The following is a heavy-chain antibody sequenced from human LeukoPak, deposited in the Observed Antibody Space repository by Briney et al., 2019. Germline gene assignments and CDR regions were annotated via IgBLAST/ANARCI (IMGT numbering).Heavy chain of an antibody. CDR2: VSFYNGNS. CDR3: AKMGLRLSSRWFDP. D-gene: IGHD2-8*01. Sequence: ASVKVSCTASGHTSTTYGISWLRLAPGHGLELMGWVSFYNGNSKYAQKFQGRVSMTTDTSTSTAYMELRSLRFDDTATYYCAKMGLRLSSRWFDPWGQGTLVTVSS. J-gene: IGHJ5*02. CDR1: GHTSTTYG. V-gene: IGHV1-18*01.